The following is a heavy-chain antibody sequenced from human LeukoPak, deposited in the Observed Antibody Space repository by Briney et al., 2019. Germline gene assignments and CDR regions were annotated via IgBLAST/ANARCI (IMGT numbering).Heavy chain of an antibody. Sequence: GGSLRLSCAASGFTFSDHYMDWVRQAPAEGLEWVGRIRNKVNSYTTEYAASVTGRFTISRDDSKNILYLQMNSLRSEDSAVYYCVRVAPVIGSRYFDSWGQGALVTVSS. V-gene: IGHV3-72*01. CDR3: VRVAPVIGSRYFDS. CDR1: GFTFSDHY. D-gene: IGHD2-2*01. CDR2: IRNKVNSYTT. J-gene: IGHJ4*02.